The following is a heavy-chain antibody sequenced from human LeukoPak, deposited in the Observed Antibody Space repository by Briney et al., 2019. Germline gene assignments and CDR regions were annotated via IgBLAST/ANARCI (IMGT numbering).Heavy chain of an antibody. Sequence: KSSETLSLTCTVSGGSITSSSYYWGWIRQPPGKGLERIGSIYYSGSTYYNPSLKSRVTIFADTSKNQFSLNLSSVTAADTAVYYCARLSLYDFSYMDVWGKGTTVTVSS. D-gene: IGHD3-3*01. V-gene: IGHV4-39*01. CDR1: GGSITSSSYY. J-gene: IGHJ6*03. CDR2: IYYSGST. CDR3: ARLSLYDFSYMDV.